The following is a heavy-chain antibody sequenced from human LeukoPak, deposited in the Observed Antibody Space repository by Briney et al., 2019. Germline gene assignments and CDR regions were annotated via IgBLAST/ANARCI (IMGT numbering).Heavy chain of an antibody. D-gene: IGHD6-19*01. CDR1: GFNFSSYG. CDR3: GREKYNSGWFYFDY. J-gene: IGHJ4*02. Sequence: PGRSLRLSCSASGFNFSSYGMHWVRHAPGKGLEWVAVISYDGSNKYYADSVKGRFTISRDNSKNTLYLQMNSLRAEDTAVYYCGREKYNSGWFYFDYWGQGTLVTVSS. CDR2: ISYDGSNK. V-gene: IGHV3-33*05.